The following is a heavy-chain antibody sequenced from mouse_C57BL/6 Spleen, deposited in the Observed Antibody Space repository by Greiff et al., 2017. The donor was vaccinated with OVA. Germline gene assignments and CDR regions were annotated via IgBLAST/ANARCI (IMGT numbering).Heavy chain of an antibody. J-gene: IGHJ4*01. CDR1: GYAFSSYW. CDR2: IYPGDGDT. Sequence: QVQLQQSGAELVKPGASVKISCKASGYAFSSYWMNWVKQRPGKGLEWIGQIYPGDGDTNYNGKFKGKATLTADKSSSTAYMQLSSLTSEDSAVYFCARGGCPYYGSVYAMDYWGQGTSVTVSS. CDR3: ARGGCPYYGSVYAMDY. V-gene: IGHV1-80*01. D-gene: IGHD1-1*01.